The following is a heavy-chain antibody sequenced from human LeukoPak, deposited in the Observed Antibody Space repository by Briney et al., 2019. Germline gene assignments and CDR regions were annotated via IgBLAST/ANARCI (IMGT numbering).Heavy chain of an antibody. D-gene: IGHD3-10*01. J-gene: IGHJ4*02. CDR1: CGSISSTSYY. V-gene: IGHV4-39*01. CDR2: VCYSGSS. Sequence: SETLSLTCTVSCGSISSTSYYWGWNRQPPGKELVGIGSVCYSGSSYYNPSLKSRLTISVDTSNNQFSLKLSSVTAADAAVYYCARLHNYYGSGSYYTSRPYFDYWGQGTLVTVSS. CDR3: ARLHNYYGSGSYYTSRPYFDY.